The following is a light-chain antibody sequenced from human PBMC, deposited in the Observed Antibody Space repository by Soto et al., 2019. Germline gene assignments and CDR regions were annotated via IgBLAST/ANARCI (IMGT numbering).Light chain of an antibody. J-gene: IGKJ1*01. CDR2: GAS. CDR1: QSVRSNY. CDR3: QQYHTSPLM. Sequence: EIVLTQSPATLSLSLGESATLACRASQSVRSNYLAWYQQKPGQAPRLLIYGASSRATGIPDRFSGSGSGTDFTLTISRLEPEDLAMYYCQQYHTSPLMFGQGTKVDI. V-gene: IGKV3-20*01.